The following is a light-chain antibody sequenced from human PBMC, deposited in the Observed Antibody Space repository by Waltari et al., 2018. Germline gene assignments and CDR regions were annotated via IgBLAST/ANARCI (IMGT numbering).Light chain of an antibody. CDR1: SSDVGGYNY. CDR3: NSYTSSTTLV. Sequence: QSALTQPASVSGSPGQSITISCTGTSSDVGGYNYFSWYQQHPGKAPKLMIYDVNNRPSGVSDRFSGSKSGNTASLTISGLQAEDEADYYCNSYTSSTTLVFGGGTKLTVL. CDR2: DVN. V-gene: IGLV2-14*01. J-gene: IGLJ3*02.